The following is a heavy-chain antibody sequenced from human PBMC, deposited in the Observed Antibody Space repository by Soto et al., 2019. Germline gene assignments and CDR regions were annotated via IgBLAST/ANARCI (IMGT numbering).Heavy chain of an antibody. J-gene: IGHJ4*02. CDR2: IIPIFGTP. CDR3: ARDNGYSYGYTLDH. V-gene: IGHV1-69*13. D-gene: IGHD5-18*01. CDR1: GGTFSIYG. Sequence: SVKVSCKASGGTFSIYGISWVRQAPGQGLEWMGGIIPIFGTPNYAQKFQGRVTIMADESTSTAYMELRSLRSDDTAVYYCARDNGYSYGYTLDHWGQGTLVTVSS.